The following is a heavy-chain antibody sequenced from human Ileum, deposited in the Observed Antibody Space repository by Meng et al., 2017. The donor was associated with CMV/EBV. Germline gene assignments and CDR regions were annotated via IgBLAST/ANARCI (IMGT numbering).Heavy chain of an antibody. CDR1: GFTFSGSW. CDR3: TRDYWRRLDY. CDR2: ISDDGITP. D-gene: IGHD2-8*02. Sequence: GGSLRLSCAASGFTFSGSWMSWVRQAPGKGLVWLSYISDDGITPAYADSVKGRFTISRDNAKNTLHLQINSLRVEDTAIYYCTRDYWRRLDYWGQGTLVTVSS. V-gene: IGHV3-74*01. J-gene: IGHJ4*02.